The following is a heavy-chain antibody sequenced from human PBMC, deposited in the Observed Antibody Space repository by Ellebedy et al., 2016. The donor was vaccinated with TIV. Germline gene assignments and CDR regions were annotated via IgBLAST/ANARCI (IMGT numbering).Heavy chain of an antibody. D-gene: IGHD2-15*01. CDR2: ISSSSSTI. V-gene: IGHV3-48*04. Sequence: GGSLRLSXAASGFTFSSYSMNWVRQAPGKGLEWVSYISSSSSTIYYADSVKGRFTISRDNAKNSLYLQMNSLRAEDTAVYYCAGVLCRGCGMDVWGQGTTVTVSS. CDR3: AGVLCRGCGMDV. CDR1: GFTFSSYS. J-gene: IGHJ6*02.